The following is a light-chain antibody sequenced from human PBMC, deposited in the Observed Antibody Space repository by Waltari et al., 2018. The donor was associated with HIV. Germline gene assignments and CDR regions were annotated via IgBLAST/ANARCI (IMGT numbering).Light chain of an antibody. Sequence: QSALTQPASVSGSPGQSITISCTGTSSDVGGYNYVSWYQQHPGKAPKLMIYEVSNRPSGVSNRISGLQAEDEAGYYCSSYTSSSTYVFGTETTVTVL. J-gene: IGLJ1*01. V-gene: IGLV2-14*01. CDR1: SSDVGGYNY. CDR3: SSYTSSSTYV. CDR2: EVS.